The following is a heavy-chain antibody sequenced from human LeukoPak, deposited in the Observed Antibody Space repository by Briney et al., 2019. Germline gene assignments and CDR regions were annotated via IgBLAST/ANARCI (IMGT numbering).Heavy chain of an antibody. D-gene: IGHD6-13*01. J-gene: IGHJ4*02. CDR2: ISGSGGST. V-gene: IGHV3-23*01. CDR3: AKKPSYSSSWYFDY. Sequence: PGGSLRLSCAASGFTFSSYAMSWVRQAPGKGLEWVSAISGSGGSTYYADSVKGRFTISRDNSKNTLYLQMNGLRAEDTAVYYCAKKPSYSSSWYFDYWGQGTLVTVSS. CDR1: GFTFSSYA.